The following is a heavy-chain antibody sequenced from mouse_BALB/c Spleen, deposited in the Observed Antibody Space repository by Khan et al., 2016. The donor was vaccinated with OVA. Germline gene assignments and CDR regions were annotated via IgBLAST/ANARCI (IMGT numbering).Heavy chain of an antibody. CDR1: GDSITSGY. CDR3: ARSTYRYDFAY. V-gene: IGHV3-8*02. Sequence: EVQLQESGPSLVKPSQTLSLTCSVTGDSITSGYWSWIRQFPGNKLEYMGYMIYTGYTDYNPSPKSRLATIRHTSKNQHYLQLNSVTTEDTATYYCARSTYRYDFAYWGQGTLVTVSA. J-gene: IGHJ3*01. D-gene: IGHD2-14*01. CDR2: MIYTGYT.